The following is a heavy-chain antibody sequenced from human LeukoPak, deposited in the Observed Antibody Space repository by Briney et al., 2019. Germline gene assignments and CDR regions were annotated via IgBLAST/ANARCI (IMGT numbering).Heavy chain of an antibody. D-gene: IGHD1-14*01. V-gene: IGHV3-23*01. J-gene: IGHJ4*02. CDR2: ISASGGST. Sequence: GTLRLSCAASGLTFSNYAMSWVRQAPGKGLEWVSVISASGGSTYYADSVKGRFTISRDNSKNTLYLQMNSLLAEDTAVYYCANPVISYRNRFDYWGQGTLVTVSS. CDR3: ANPVISYRNRFDY. CDR1: GLTFSNYA.